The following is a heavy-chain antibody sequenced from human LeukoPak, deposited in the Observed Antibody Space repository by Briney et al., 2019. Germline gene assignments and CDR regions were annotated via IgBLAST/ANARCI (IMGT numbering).Heavy chain of an antibody. Sequence: GGSLRLSCAASGFTFSSYAMHWIRQAPGKGLEWVAVISYDGSNKYYADSVKGRFTISRDNSKNTLYLQMNSLRAEDTAVYYCARDPAFDYWGQGTLVTVSS. J-gene: IGHJ4*02. D-gene: IGHD6-25*01. V-gene: IGHV3-30-3*01. CDR2: ISYDGSNK. CDR3: ARDPAFDY. CDR1: GFTFSSYA.